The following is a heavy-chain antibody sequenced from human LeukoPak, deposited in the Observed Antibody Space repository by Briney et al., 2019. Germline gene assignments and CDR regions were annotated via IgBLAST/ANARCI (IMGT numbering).Heavy chain of an antibody. Sequence: GGSLRLSCAASGFTFSSYTMNWVRQAPGKGLEWVSSISSTSSYIDYADSVKGRFTISRDNAKNSLYLQMSSLRAEDTAVYYCARSREVDYWGQGTLVTVSS. V-gene: IGHV3-21*01. CDR1: GFTFSSYT. CDR2: ISSTSSYI. J-gene: IGHJ4*02. CDR3: ARSREVDY.